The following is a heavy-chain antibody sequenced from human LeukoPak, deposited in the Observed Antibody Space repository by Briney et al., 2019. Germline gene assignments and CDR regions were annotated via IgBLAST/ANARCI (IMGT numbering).Heavy chain of an antibody. CDR3: ATGLGTRFDP. CDR1: GFTFSSYD. V-gene: IGHV3-13*01. Sequence: PGLSLRLACAASGFTFSSYDMHWVRHGPAEGLEGGSAICTAGDTYYPGSVTGRCTMSREKAKNSVYLQMNSLRVEDTAVYYCATGLGTRFDPWGQGTLVTVSS. CDR2: ICTAGDT. J-gene: IGHJ5*02. D-gene: IGHD3-16*01.